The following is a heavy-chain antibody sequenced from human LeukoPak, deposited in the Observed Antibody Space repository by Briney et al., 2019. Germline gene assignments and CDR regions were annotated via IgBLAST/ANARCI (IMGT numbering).Heavy chain of an antibody. V-gene: IGHV4-59*01. D-gene: IGHD2-8*02. CDR1: GGSIGTYH. CDR3: VRGPVYIAGGGVTEYYFDN. CDR2: IYYSGTT. Sequence: SETLSLTCTVSGGSIGTYHWSWIRQPPGKGLEWIGYIYYSGTTNYNPSLQSRVTISLDTSKNHFSLKLSSVTAADTAVYYCVRGPVYIAGGGVTEYYFDNWGLGTLVTVPS. J-gene: IGHJ4*02.